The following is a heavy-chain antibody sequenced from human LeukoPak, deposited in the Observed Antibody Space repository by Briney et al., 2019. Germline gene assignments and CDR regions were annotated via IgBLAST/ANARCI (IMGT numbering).Heavy chain of an antibody. Sequence: MAGGPLRLSCAASGFTFTSYTMHWLRQAPGKGLEWVSSISSSSSYIYYADSVKGRFTISRDNAKNSLYLQMNSLRAEDTAVYYCARYIGYSGYDPFDYWGQGTLVTVSS. CDR3: ARYIGYSGYDPFDY. J-gene: IGHJ4*02. CDR1: GFTFTSYT. D-gene: IGHD5-12*01. V-gene: IGHV3-21*01. CDR2: ISSSSSYI.